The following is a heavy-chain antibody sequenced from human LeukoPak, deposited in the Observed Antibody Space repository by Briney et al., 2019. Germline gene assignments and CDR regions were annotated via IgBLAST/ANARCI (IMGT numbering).Heavy chain of an antibody. J-gene: IGHJ4*02. CDR3: TSSFGQLSFFDY. CDR2: IRGKAYGATT. Sequence: GGSLRLSCAASGFTFGGYSMSWVRQAPGKGLEWVGFIRGKAYGATTEYAASVKGRFTISRGDSKSIAYLQMNSLKTEDTAVYYCTSSFGQLSFFDYWGQGTLVTVSS. V-gene: IGHV3-49*04. CDR1: GFTFGGYS. D-gene: IGHD3-10*01.